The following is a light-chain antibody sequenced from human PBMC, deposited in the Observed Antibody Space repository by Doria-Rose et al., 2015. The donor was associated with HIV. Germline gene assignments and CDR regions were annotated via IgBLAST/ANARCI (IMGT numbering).Light chain of an antibody. J-gene: IGKJ1*01. V-gene: IGKV3-20*01. Sequence: TQSPGTLSLSPGEIATLSCRASQRFSSTYLAWYQQKPGQAPSLLIYDGSTRATGIPDRFSASGSGTDFTLTINRLEPEDFALYYCHQYGTSWTFGQGTKVEI. CDR2: DGS. CDR3: HQYGTSWT. CDR1: QRFSSTY.